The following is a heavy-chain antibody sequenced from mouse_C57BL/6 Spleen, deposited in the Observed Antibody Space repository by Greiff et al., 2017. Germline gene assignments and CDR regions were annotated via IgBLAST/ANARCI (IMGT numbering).Heavy chain of an antibody. CDR1: GYSFTGYY. CDR3: ARGGPITTVVAYYCDY. CDR2: INPSTGGT. V-gene: IGHV1-42*01. D-gene: IGHD1-1*01. Sequence: EVQLQQSGPELVKPGASVKISCKASGYSFTGYYMNWVKQSPEKSLEWIGEINPSTGGTTYNQKFKAKATLTVDKSSSTAYMQLKSLTSEDSAVYYCARGGPITTVVAYYCDYWGQGTTLTVSS. J-gene: IGHJ2*01.